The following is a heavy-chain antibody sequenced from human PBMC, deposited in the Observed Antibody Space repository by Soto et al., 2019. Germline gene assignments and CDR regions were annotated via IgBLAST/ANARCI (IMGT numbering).Heavy chain of an antibody. Sequence: GWSLRLSCAVSGFTFDDNAMHWVRQAPEKGLEWVSGINWKSDIGYADSVKGRFTISRDNAENSLYLQMSSLRAEDTALYYCAISQDRGGRTTFIYWGQGTQVTVS. V-gene: IGHV3-9*01. CDR3: AISQDRGGRTTFIY. J-gene: IGHJ4*02. CDR1: GFTFDDNA. D-gene: IGHD1-7*01. CDR2: INWKSDI.